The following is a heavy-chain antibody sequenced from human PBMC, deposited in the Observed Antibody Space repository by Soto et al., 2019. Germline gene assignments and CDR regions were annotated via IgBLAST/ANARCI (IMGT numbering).Heavy chain of an antibody. Sequence: QVQLQESGPGLVKPSGTLFLTCAVSGGSISSSNWWSWVRQPPGKGLEWIGEIYHSGSTNYNPSLKSRVTISVDKSKNQFSLKLSSVTAADTAVYYCASRPNCSGGSCYLNYYYYGMDVWGQGTTVTVSS. CDR2: IYHSGST. CDR3: ASRPNCSGGSCYLNYYYYGMDV. D-gene: IGHD2-15*01. CDR1: GGSISSSNW. V-gene: IGHV4-4*02. J-gene: IGHJ6*02.